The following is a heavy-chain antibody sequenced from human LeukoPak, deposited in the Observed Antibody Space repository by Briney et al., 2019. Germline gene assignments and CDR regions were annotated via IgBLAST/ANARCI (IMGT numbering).Heavy chain of an antibody. CDR1: GYSFTNYW. Sequence: GESLKISCKGSGYSFTNYWIAWVRQMPGKGLEWMGIIYPDDSETKYSPSFQGQGTISADKSISTAYLQWNSLKASDTAMYYCARRLMYYYDTSGYDVAFDIWGQGTMVTVSS. CDR2: IYPDDSET. D-gene: IGHD3-22*01. V-gene: IGHV5-51*01. J-gene: IGHJ3*02. CDR3: ARRLMYYYDTSGYDVAFDI.